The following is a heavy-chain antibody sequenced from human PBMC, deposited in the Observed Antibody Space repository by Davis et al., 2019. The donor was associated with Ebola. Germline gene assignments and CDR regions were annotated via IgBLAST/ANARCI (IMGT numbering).Heavy chain of an antibody. D-gene: IGHD3-10*01. J-gene: IGHJ4*02. Sequence: SETLSLTCTVSGVSINSGDYYWSWIRQPPGKGLEYIGYIYYSVSTFYNPSLKSRVTISADTSKNQLSLKLSSVTAADTAVYYCARLGSYGQYHYFDSWGQGTLVTVSS. CDR2: IYYSVST. CDR3: ARLGSYGQYHYFDS. CDR1: GVSINSGDYY. V-gene: IGHV4-30-4*01.